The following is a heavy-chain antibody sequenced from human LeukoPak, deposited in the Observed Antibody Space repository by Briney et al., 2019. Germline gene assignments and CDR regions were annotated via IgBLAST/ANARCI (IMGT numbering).Heavy chain of an antibody. J-gene: IGHJ6*02. CDR2: INHSGST. D-gene: IGHD3-3*01. V-gene: IGHV4-34*01. CDR3: ARVRGTYYDFWSGHPRPSYYYYYGMDV. Sequence: SETLSLTCAVYGVSFSGYYWSWIRQPPGKGLEWIGEINHSGSTNYNPSLKSRVTISVDTSKNQFSLKLSSVTAADTAVYYCARVRGTYYDFWSGHPRPSYYYYYGMDVWGQGTTVTVSS. CDR1: GVSFSGYY.